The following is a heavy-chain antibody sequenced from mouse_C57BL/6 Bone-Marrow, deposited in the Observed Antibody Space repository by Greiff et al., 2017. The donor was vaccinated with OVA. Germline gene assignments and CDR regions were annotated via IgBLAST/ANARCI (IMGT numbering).Heavy chain of an antibody. J-gene: IGHJ1*03. Sequence: EVMLVESGGGLVQPKGSLKLSCAASGFSFNTYAMNWVRQAPGKGLEWVARIRSKSNNYATYYADSVKDRFTISRDDSESMLYLQMNNLKIEDTAMYYCVRHDVYWYFDVWGTGTTVTVSS. CDR2: IRSKSNNYAT. CDR3: VRHDVYWYFDV. D-gene: IGHD2-3*01. V-gene: IGHV10-1*01. CDR1: GFSFNTYA.